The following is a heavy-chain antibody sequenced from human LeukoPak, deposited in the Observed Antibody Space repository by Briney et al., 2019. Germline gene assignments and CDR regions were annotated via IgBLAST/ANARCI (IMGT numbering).Heavy chain of an antibody. CDR2: ISSSSSYI. CDR3: ARDRTGSYYAIDSY. J-gene: IGHJ4*02. Sequence: GGSLRLSCAASGLTSSSFNMNTVRQAPGKGLEWVSSISSSSSYIYYADSVKGRFTISRDNAKNSLYLQMNSLRAEDTAVYYCARDRTGSYYAIDSYWGQGTLVTVSS. D-gene: IGHD1-26*01. V-gene: IGHV3-21*01. CDR1: GLTSSSFN.